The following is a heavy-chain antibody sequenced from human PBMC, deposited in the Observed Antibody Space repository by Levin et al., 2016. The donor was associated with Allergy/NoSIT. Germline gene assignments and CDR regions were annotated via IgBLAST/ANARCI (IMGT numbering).Heavy chain of an antibody. CDR3: ARGPAVYRGSFFPALDY. Sequence: ASVKVSCKASGYSFTGQYIHWVRQAPGQGLEWMGWINPNKGDTDYAPKFQGRVTMTRDTSISTAYMELSRPRSDDTAVYHCARGPAVYRGSFFPALDYWGQGTLVTVSS. D-gene: IGHD1-26*01. V-gene: IGHV1-2*02. J-gene: IGHJ4*02. CDR1: GYSFTGQY. CDR2: INPNKGDT.